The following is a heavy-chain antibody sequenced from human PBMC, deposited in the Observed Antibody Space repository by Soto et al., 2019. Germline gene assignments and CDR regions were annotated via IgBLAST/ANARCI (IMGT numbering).Heavy chain of an antibody. CDR2: INPSGGST. J-gene: IGHJ4*02. CDR1: GYTFTSYY. CDR3: ARDPYGSSSSPHFDY. V-gene: IGHV1-46*01. Sequence: QVQLVQSGAEVKKPGASVKVSCKASGYTFTSYYMHWVRQAPGQGLEWMGIINPSGGSTSYAQKFQGRVTMPRDTSTSTVYMELSSLRSEDTAVYYCARDPYGSSSSPHFDYWGQGSLVTVSS. D-gene: IGHD6-6*01.